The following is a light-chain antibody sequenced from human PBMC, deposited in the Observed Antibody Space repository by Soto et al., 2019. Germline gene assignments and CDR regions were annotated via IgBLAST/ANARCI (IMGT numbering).Light chain of an antibody. CDR3: VLYMGSGIAV. CDR1: SGSVSTCYY. V-gene: IGLV8-61*01. CDR2: STN. Sequence: QTVVTQEPSLSVSPGGTVTLTCGFSSGSVSTCYYPSWYQQTPGQAPRTLIYSTNTRSSGVPDRFSGSILGNKAALTITGAQADDESDYCSVLYMGSGIAVFGGGTKRTVL. J-gene: IGLJ3*02.